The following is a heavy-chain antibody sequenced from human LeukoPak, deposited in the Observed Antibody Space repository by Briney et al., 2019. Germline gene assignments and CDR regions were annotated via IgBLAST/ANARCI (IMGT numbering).Heavy chain of an antibody. CDR1: GGSISSYY. CDR3: ARDGVYGDYFGYYYYYMDV. D-gene: IGHD4-17*01. J-gene: IGHJ6*03. V-gene: IGHV4-4*07. CDR2: IYTSGST. Sequence: SETLSLTCTVSGGSISSYYWSWIRQPAGKGLEWIWRIYTSGSTNYNPSLKSRLTMSVDTSKNQFSLKLSSVTAADTAVYYCARDGVYGDYFGYYYYYMDVRGKGTTVTVSS.